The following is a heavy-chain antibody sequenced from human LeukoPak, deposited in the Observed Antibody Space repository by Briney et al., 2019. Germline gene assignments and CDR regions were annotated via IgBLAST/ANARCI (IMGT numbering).Heavy chain of an antibody. CDR1: GFTFSSYA. D-gene: IGHD3-16*02. V-gene: IGHV3-30*04. J-gene: IGHJ4*02. CDR3: AREPDDYVWGSYRNAHFDY. CDR2: ISYDGSNK. Sequence: PGGSLRLSCAASGFTFSSYAMHWVRQAPGKGLEWVAVISYDGSNKYYADSVKGRFTISRDNAKNSLYLQMNSLRAEDTAVYYCAREPDDYVWGSYRNAHFDYWGQGTLVTVSS.